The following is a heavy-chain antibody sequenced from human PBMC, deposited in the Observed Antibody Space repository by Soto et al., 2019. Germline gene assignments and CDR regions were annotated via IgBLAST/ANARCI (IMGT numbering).Heavy chain of an antibody. CDR1: GFTFSSYA. V-gene: IGHV3-30-3*01. Sequence: QVQLVESRGGGVQPGRSLRLSCAASGFTFSSYAMHWVRQAPGKGLEWVAVISYDGSNKYYADSVKGRFTISRDNSKNTLYLQMNSLSAEDTAVYYCARDYFRFNSGYGFSMDVWGQGTTVTVSS. CDR2: ISYDGSNK. D-gene: IGHD5-12*01. CDR3: ARDYFRFNSGYGFSMDV. J-gene: IGHJ6*02.